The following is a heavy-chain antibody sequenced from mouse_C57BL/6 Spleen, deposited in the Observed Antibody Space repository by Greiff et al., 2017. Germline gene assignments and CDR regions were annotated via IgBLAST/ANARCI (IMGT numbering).Heavy chain of an antibody. V-gene: IGHV1-15*01. CDR3: TRGGNHWYFDV. CDR1: GYTFTDYE. J-gene: IGHJ1*03. CDR2: IDPETGGT. D-gene: IGHD1-1*02. Sequence: QVQLQQSGAELVRPGASVTLSCKASGYTFTDYEMHWVKQTPVHGLEWIGAIDPETGGTAYNQKFKGKAILTADKSSSTAYIELRSLTSEDSAVYYCTRGGNHWYFDVWGTGTTVTVSS.